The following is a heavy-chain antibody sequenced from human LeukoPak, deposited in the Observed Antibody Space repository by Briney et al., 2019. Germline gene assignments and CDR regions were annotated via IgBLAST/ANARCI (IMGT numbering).Heavy chain of an antibody. J-gene: IGHJ6*02. CDR3: ARDGKSHYNYYSLDV. CDR1: GFTFRSFA. V-gene: IGHV3-30*04. CDR2: ISYDGSNK. Sequence: GGSLRLSCAVSGFTFRSFAMHWVRQAPGKGLEWVAVISYDGSNKYYADSVKGRFTISRDQSKNTLSLQMNSLRAEDTAVYYCARDGKSHYNYYSLDVWDQGTTVTVSS. D-gene: IGHD2-2*02.